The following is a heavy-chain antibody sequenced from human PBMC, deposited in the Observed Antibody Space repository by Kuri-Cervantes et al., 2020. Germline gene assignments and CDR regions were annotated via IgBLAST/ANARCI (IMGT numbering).Heavy chain of an antibody. D-gene: IGHD3-22*01. Sequence: ASVKVSCKASGYTFTSYYMHWVRQAPGQGLEWMGIINPSGGSTSYAQKFQGRVTMTRDTSTSTVYMELSSLRSEDTAVYYCARPSTYYYDSSGGNDAFDIWGQGTMVTVS. V-gene: IGHV1-46*01. CDR2: INPSGGST. CDR1: GYTFTSYY. J-gene: IGHJ3*02. CDR3: ARPSTYYYDSSGGNDAFDI.